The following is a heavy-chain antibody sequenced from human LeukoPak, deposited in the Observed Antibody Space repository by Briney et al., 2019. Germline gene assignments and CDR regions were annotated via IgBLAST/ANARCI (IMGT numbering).Heavy chain of an antibody. CDR3: ARKLYDSSRYGQTYYFDY. Sequence: ASVNVSCKASGYTFTSYGISWVRQAPGQGLEWMGWISAYNGNTNYAQKLQGRVTMTTDTSTSTAYMELRSLRSDDTAVYYCARKLYDSSRYGQTYYFDYWGQGTLVTVSS. J-gene: IGHJ4*02. D-gene: IGHD3-22*01. V-gene: IGHV1-18*01. CDR1: GYTFTSYG. CDR2: ISAYNGNT.